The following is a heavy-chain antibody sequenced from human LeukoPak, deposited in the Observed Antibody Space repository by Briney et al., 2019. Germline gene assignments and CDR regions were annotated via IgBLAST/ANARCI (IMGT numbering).Heavy chain of an antibody. D-gene: IGHD4-11*01. V-gene: IGHV4-39*07. CDR3: AREWQYQFDY. CDR2: VYHSGTT. CDR1: GDSINNNNYY. Sequence: SETLSLTCTVSGDSINNNNYYWAWIRQPPGEGLEWIGSVYHSGTTYYTPSLKSRVSISVDTSKNQFSLKVTSVTAADTAVYYCAREWQYQFDYWGQGSLVTISS. J-gene: IGHJ4*02.